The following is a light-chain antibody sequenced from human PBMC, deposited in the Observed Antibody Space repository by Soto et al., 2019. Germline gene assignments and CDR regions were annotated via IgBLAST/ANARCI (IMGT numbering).Light chain of an antibody. CDR3: QQYNAYSPLT. Sequence: DIQMTQSPSTLSASVGDRVTITCRASQSISSWLAWYQQKPGEAPKLLIYDASNLESGVPSRFSGNGCGTEFTLTISSLQPDDFATYYCQQYNAYSPLTFGGGTKVEI. J-gene: IGKJ4*01. CDR2: DAS. V-gene: IGKV1-5*01. CDR1: QSISSW.